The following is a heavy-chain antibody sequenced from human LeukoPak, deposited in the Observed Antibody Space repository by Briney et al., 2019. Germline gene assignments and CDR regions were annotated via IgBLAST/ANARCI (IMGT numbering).Heavy chain of an antibody. D-gene: IGHD3-16*01. Sequence: GGSLRLSCAASGFTFSSYWMSWVRQAPGKGLEWVANIKQDGSGKYYVDSVKGRFTISRDNAKNSLYLQMNSLRAEDTAVYYCAREAGDYDAGGHPPTPYYFDLWGQGTLVTVSS. J-gene: IGHJ4*02. CDR3: AREAGDYDAGGHPPTPYYFDL. V-gene: IGHV3-7*01. CDR1: GFTFSSYW. CDR2: IKQDGSGK.